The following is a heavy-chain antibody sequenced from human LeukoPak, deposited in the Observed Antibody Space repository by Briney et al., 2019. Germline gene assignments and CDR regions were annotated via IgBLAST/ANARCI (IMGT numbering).Heavy chain of an antibody. D-gene: IGHD2-15*01. J-gene: IGHJ4*02. CDR1: GFTFSSYS. CDR2: ISSSSSYI. Sequence: PGGSLRLSCAASGFTFSSYSMNWVRQAPGKGLEWVSSISSSSSYIYYADSVKGRFTISRDNSKNTLYLQMNSLRAEDTAVYYCAKDQMGYCSGGSCYDFDYWGQGTLVTVSS. CDR3: AKDQMGYCSGGSCYDFDY. V-gene: IGHV3-21*04.